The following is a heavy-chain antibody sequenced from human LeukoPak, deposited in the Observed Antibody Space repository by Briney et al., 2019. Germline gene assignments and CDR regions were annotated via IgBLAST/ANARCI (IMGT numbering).Heavy chain of an antibody. CDR1: GGSIGSKSHY. Sequence: SETLSLTCSVSGGSIGSKSHYWGWIRQPPGKGLEWISYTYYSGSTYYNPSLKSRVTISVDTPKNQFSLKLSSVTAADTAVYYCARREANWFDPWGQGYLVTVSS. V-gene: IGHV4-39*01. J-gene: IGHJ5*02. CDR2: TYYSGST. CDR3: ARREANWFDP.